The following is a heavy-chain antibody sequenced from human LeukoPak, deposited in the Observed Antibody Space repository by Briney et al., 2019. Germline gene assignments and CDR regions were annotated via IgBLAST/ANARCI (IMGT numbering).Heavy chain of an antibody. D-gene: IGHD6-19*01. CDR2: IYTSGST. CDR1: GGSISSYY. V-gene: IGHV4-4*09. J-gene: IGHJ4*02. Sequence: KPSETLSLTCTVSGGSISSYYWSWIRQPSGKGLGWIGYIYTSGSTNYNPSLKSRVTISVDTSKNQFSLKLSSVTAADTAVYYCARNLYSSGWKYFDYWGQGTLVTVSS. CDR3: ARNLYSSGWKYFDY.